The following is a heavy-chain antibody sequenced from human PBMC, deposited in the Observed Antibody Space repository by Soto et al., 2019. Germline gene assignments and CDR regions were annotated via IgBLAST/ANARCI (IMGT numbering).Heavy chain of an antibody. Sequence: QVQLVQSGAEVKKPGASVKVSCKASGYTFTSYGIIWVRQAPGQGLEWMGWISAYNGNTKYAQKLQGRVTMTTDTSTSTAYRELKTLSSYDTAVYYGARVQAMAQFDYGGQGTLFTVSS. V-gene: IGHV1-18*01. J-gene: IGHJ4*02. CDR3: ARVQAMAQFDY. CDR2: ISAYNGNT. CDR1: GYTFTSYG.